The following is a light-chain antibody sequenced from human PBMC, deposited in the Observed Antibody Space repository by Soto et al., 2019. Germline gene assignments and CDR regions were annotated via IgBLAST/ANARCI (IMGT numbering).Light chain of an antibody. J-gene: IGKJ4*01. CDR1: HDINIY. Sequence: DVQMTQSPSSLSASVGDRVTITCRAGHDINIYLAWYQQKPGKVPELLIDAASILQTGAPSRFRGSGSGTDVTLTISSLQPEDVATYYCQKYGRAPLAFGGGTKVEIK. CDR2: AAS. CDR3: QKYGRAPLA. V-gene: IGKV1-27*01.